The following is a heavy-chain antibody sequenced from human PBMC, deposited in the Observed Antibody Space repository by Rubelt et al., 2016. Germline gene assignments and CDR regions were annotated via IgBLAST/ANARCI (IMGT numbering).Heavy chain of an antibody. CDR3: ATYSSGWYNRGPFDY. CDR1: GYTFTSYG. Sequence: QVQLVQSGAEVKKPGASVKVSCKASGYTFTSYGISWVRQAPGQGLDWRGWISAYNGNTNYAQKLQGRVTMTTDTSTSTAYMELRSLRSEDTAVYYCATYSSGWYNRGPFDYWGQGTLVTVSS. V-gene: IGHV1-18*01. CDR2: ISAYNGNT. D-gene: IGHD6-19*01. J-gene: IGHJ4*02.